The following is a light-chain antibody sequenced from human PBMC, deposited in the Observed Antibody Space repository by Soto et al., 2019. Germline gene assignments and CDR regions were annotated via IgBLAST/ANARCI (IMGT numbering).Light chain of an antibody. CDR2: SNN. V-gene: IGLV1-44*01. J-gene: IGLJ1*01. CDR3: AAWDDSLSYV. CDR1: SSNIGSNT. Sequence: QSVLTQPPSASGTPAQRATISCSGSSSNIGSNTVNWYQQLPGTAPKLLIYSNNQRPSGVPDRFSGSKSGNSASLAISGLQSEDEADYYCAAWDDSLSYVFGTGTKVTVL.